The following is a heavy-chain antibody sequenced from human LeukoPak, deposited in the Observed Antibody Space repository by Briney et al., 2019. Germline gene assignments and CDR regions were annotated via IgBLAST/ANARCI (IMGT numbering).Heavy chain of an antibody. CDR2: IKSKTDGGTT. J-gene: IGHJ4*02. CDR1: GFTFSNAW. D-gene: IGHD6-6*01. Sequence: GGSLRLSCAASGFTFSNAWMSWVRQAPGKGLEWVGRIKSKTDGGTTDYAAPVKGRFTISRDDSKNTLYLQMNSLKTEDTAVYYCTNLASIAALIFWGQGTLVTVSS. V-gene: IGHV3-15*01. CDR3: TNLASIAALIF.